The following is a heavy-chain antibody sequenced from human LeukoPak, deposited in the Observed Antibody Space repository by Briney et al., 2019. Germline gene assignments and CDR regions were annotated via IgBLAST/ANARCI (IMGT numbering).Heavy chain of an antibody. V-gene: IGHV3-23*01. J-gene: IGHJ4*02. CDR2: ISGSGGRT. CDR1: GFSFSIYV. Sequence: GGSLRLSCGASGFSFSIYVMSWVRQAPGKGLQWVSAISGSGGRTYYADSVKGRFTTSRDNSKNTLYLQMNSLRAEDTAVYYCAKGPPGIAVAGTDYWGQGTLVTVSS. CDR3: AKGPPGIAVAGTDY. D-gene: IGHD6-19*01.